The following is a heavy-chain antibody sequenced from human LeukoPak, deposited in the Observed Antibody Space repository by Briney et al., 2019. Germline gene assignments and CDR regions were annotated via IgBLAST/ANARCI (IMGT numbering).Heavy chain of an antibody. CDR3: ARESSSWSYYYYYYGMDV. D-gene: IGHD6-13*01. CDR1: GFTVSSNY. CDR2: IYSGGST. Sequence: GGSLRLSCAASGFTVSSNYMSWVRQAPGKGLEWVSVIYSGGSTYYADSVKGRFTISRDNSKDTLYLQMNSLRAEDTAVYYCARESSSWSYYYYYYGMDVWGQGTTVTVSS. J-gene: IGHJ6*02. V-gene: IGHV3-66*01.